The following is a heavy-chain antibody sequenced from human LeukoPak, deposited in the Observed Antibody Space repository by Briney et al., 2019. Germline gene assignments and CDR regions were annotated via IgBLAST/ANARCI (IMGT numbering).Heavy chain of an antibody. CDR1: GDSMTDNY. D-gene: IGHD5-18*01. V-gene: IGHV4-4*07. CDR3: ASGGRGYSYGYLPFDY. J-gene: IGHJ4*02. CDR2: IYGSGST. Sequence: SETLSLTCSVSGDSMTDNYWYWLRHPAGKRLEWIGRIYGSGSTNFNPSLKSRVTISVDTSKNQFSLKLSSVTAADTAVYYCASGGRGYSYGYLPFDYWGQGTLVTVSS.